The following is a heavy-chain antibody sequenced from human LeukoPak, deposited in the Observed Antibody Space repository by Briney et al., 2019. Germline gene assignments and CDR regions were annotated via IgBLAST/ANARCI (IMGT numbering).Heavy chain of an antibody. D-gene: IGHD3-22*01. CDR3: ARDYYDSSGPKDYYYYMDV. V-gene: IGHV1-8*01. Sequence: ASVKVSCKASGYTFTSYDINWVRQAPGQGLEWMGWMNPNSGNTGYAQKFQGRVTMTRNTSIRTAYMELSSLRSDDTAVYYCARDYYDSSGPKDYYYYMDVWGKGTTVTISS. J-gene: IGHJ6*03. CDR1: GYTFTSYD. CDR2: MNPNSGNT.